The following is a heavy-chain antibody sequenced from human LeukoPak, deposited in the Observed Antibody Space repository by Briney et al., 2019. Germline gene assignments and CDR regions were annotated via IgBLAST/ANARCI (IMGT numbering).Heavy chain of an antibody. V-gene: IGHV3-23*01. CDR1: GFTFTSYA. CDR3: ASSGSYRFDY. D-gene: IGHD1-26*01. Sequence: GGSLRLSCAASGFTFTSYAMNWVRQAPGKGLEWVSTISGSGSSTYYVDSVKGRFTISRDNSENTLYLQMNSLRAEDTAEYYCASSGSYRFDYWGQGTLVTVSS. CDR2: ISGSGSST. J-gene: IGHJ4*02.